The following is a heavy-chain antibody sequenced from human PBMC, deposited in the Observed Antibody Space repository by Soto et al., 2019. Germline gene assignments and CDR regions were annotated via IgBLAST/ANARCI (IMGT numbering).Heavy chain of an antibody. CDR2: LYWDDDK. Sequence: QITLKESGPTLVKPTQTLTLTCTFSGFSLSTSGVGVGWIRQPPGKALEWLALLYWDDDKRYSPSLKSRLTITKDSPKNQVVLTMSNMDPVDPGTYYCVSGSFPTWFDPWGQGILVIVSS. CDR3: VSGSFPTWFDP. D-gene: IGHD3-10*01. CDR1: GFSLSTSGVG. V-gene: IGHV2-5*04. J-gene: IGHJ5*02.